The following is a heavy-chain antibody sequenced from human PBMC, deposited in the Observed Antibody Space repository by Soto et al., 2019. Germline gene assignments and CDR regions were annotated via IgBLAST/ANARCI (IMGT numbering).Heavy chain of an antibody. CDR1: GYNFVNYG. D-gene: IGHD2-21*01. V-gene: IGHV1-18*01. Sequence: ASVKVSCKTSGYNFVNYGVTWVRQAPGQGLEWMGWISGYNGNTKYAQKFQGRVTMTTDTSTSTAYMELRSLRSDDTAVYYCARDEFPVANWLDPWGQGPLVTVSS. CDR3: ARDEFPVANWLDP. CDR2: ISGYNGNT. J-gene: IGHJ5*02.